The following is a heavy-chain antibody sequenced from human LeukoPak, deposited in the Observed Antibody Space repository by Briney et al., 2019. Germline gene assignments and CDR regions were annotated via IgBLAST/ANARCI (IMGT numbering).Heavy chain of an antibody. CDR3: VKDNYADYASGGVDWYFDL. CDR2: ISGSGGGT. Sequence: GGSLRLSCAASGFTFSSYGMSWVRQAPGKGLAWVSGISGSGGGTYYVDSVRGRFTISRDNSKNTLFLDMNNMRADDTAVYFCVKDNYADYASGGVDWYFDLWGRGTLVTVSS. D-gene: IGHD4-17*01. J-gene: IGHJ2*01. V-gene: IGHV3-23*01. CDR1: GFTFSSYG.